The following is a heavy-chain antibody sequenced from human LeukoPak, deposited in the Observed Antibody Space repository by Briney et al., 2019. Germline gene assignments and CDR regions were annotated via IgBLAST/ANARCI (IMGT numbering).Heavy chain of an antibody. CDR3: AGYGDYPY. J-gene: IGHJ4*02. Sequence: GGSLRLSCAASGFHFSAYDMHWVRPAPGEGLEWVAYFGHSGTIYYADSVRGRFTISRDNAKNSLHLQMNSLRADDTAVYYCAGYGDYPYWGQGTPVTVSS. CDR2: FGHSGTI. CDR1: GFHFSAYD. V-gene: IGHV3-69-1*01. D-gene: IGHD4-17*01.